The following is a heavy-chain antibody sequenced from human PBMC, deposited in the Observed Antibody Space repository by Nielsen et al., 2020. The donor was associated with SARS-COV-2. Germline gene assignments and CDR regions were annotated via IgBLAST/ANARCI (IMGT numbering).Heavy chain of an antibody. D-gene: IGHD6-19*01. CDR3: ARERTVAGTSDYYYYYMDV. CDR2: ISGSGGST. V-gene: IGHV3-23*01. CDR1: GFTFSSYA. J-gene: IGHJ6*03. Sequence: GESLKISCAASGFTFSSYAMSWVRQAPGKGLEWVSAISGSGGSTYYADSVKGRFTISRDNSKNTLYLQMNSLRAEDTAVYYCARERTVAGTSDYYYYYMDVWGKGTTVTVSS.